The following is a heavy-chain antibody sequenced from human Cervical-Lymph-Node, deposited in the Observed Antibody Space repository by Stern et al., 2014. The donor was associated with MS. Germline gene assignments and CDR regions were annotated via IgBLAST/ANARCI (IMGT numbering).Heavy chain of an antibody. CDR1: GYKFTAYY. Sequence: QMQLVQSGAEVKKPGASVKVSCKTSGYKFTAYYIHWVRQAPGKGLTWMGRLNPSSGATDLAQTFQGRVTMTRDTSISTAYMELTGLTPGDTAVYYCARSITVTPLEFWGQGTLVAVSS. CDR2: LNPSSGAT. D-gene: IGHD4-17*01. CDR3: ARSITVTPLEF. V-gene: IGHV1-2*06. J-gene: IGHJ4*02.